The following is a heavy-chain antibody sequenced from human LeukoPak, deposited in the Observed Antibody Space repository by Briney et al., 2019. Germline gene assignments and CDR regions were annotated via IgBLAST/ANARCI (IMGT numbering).Heavy chain of an antibody. J-gene: IGHJ6*03. Sequence: GGSLRLSCAASGFTFSDYYMSWIRQAPGKGLEWVSYISSSGSTIYYADSVKGRFTISRDNAKNSLCLQMNSLRAEDTAVYYCARDGYSPIHYYMDVWGKGTTVTISS. CDR2: ISSSGSTI. D-gene: IGHD1-1*01. CDR1: GFTFSDYY. CDR3: ARDGYSPIHYYMDV. V-gene: IGHV3-11*04.